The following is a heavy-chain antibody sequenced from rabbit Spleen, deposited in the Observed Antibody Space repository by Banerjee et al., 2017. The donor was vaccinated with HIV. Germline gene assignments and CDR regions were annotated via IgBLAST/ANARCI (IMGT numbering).Heavy chain of an antibody. Sequence: QEQLVESGGGLVQPEGSLTLTCTASGFDFSSSYYMCWVRQAPGKGLEWIACIYNSDGSTYYASWVNGRFTISRGTSLNTVTLQMTSLTAADTATYFCGRGSATMTMIITGYYLSLWGPGTLVTVS. J-gene: IGHJ6*01. CDR2: IYNSDGST. V-gene: IGHV1S47*01. CDR1: GFDFSSSYY. D-gene: IGHD2-1*01. CDR3: GRGSATMTMIITGYYLSL.